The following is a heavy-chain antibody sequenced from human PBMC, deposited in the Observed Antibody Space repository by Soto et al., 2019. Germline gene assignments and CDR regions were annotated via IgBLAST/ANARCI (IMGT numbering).Heavy chain of an antibody. J-gene: IGHJ6*02. CDR2: INGGSTP. CDR1: GFSFSSYA. Sequence: GGSLRLSCAASGFSFSSYAMNRVRQAPGKGLEWVTAINGGSTPYYADSVKGRFTISRDNSKKMLYLQMNSLRAEDTAVYYCAGDRDWSGVYVMVVWGQGAKATVFS. D-gene: IGHD3-3*01. CDR3: AGDRDWSGVYVMVV. V-gene: IGHV3-23*01.